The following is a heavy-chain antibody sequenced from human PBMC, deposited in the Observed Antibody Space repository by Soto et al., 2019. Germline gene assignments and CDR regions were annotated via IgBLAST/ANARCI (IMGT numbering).Heavy chain of an antibody. V-gene: IGHV4-59*01. CDR3: ARRYGTVFDF. J-gene: IGHJ4*02. D-gene: IGHD6-13*01. CDR1: SGSISSYY. CDR2: IYYSGST. Sequence: SETLSLTCTVSSGSISSYYWNWIRQPPGKGLEWIGYIYYSGSTNYNPSLKSRVTISVDTSKNQFSLKLSSVTAADTAVYYCARRYGTVFDFWGQGTLVTVSS.